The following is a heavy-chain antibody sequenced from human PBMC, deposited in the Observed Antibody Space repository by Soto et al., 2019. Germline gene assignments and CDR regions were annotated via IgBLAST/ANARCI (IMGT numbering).Heavy chain of an antibody. D-gene: IGHD6-19*01. CDR3: ATCGWTNSGWELFDY. J-gene: IGHJ4*02. CDR1: GYTLTELS. V-gene: IGHV1-24*01. Sequence: ASVKVSRKVSGYTLTELSMHWLRQAPGKGLEWMGGFDPDYGETIYAQKFQGRDTITEDTSTDTVYMELSSLRSEDTAGYSCATCGWTNSGWELFDYWGQGTLVTVSS. CDR2: FDPDYGET.